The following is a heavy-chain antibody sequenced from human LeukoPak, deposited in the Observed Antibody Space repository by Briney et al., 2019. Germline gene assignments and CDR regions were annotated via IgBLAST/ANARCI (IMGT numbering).Heavy chain of an antibody. J-gene: IGHJ4*02. CDR2: ISSSSSYI. Sequence: TGGSLRLSCAASGFTFSSYAMSWVRQAPGKGLEWVSSISSSSSYIYYADSVKGRFTISRDNAKNSLYLQMNSLRAEDTAVYYCARDGGSLYSSSWSTGYWGQGTLVTVSS. D-gene: IGHD6-13*01. CDR1: GFTFSSYA. CDR3: ARDGGSLYSSSWSTGY. V-gene: IGHV3-21*01.